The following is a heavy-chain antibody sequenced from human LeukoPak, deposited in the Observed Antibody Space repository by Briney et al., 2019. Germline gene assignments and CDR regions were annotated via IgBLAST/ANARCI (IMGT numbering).Heavy chain of an antibody. CDR2: IYYSGST. J-gene: IGHJ4*02. Sequence: SETLSLTCTVSGGSISSYYWSWIRQPPGKGLEWIGYIYYSGSTNCNPSLKSRVTISVDTSKNQFSLKLSSVTAADTAVYYCARTGSSGSFSDYWGQGTLVTVSS. CDR1: GGSISSYY. D-gene: IGHD3-10*01. V-gene: IGHV4-59*01. CDR3: ARTGSSGSFSDY.